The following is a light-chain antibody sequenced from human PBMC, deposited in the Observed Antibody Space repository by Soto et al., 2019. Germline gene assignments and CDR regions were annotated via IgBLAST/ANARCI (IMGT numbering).Light chain of an antibody. J-gene: IGLJ2*01. V-gene: IGLV3-1*01. CDR3: HAWDSSTVV. Sequence: SYELTQPPSVSVSPGQTASITCSGDKLGDKYACWYQQKPGQSPVLVIYQGSKRPSGSPERFSGSNSGNTATLTISGTQAMDEADYYGHAWDSSTVVFGGGTKLTVL. CDR2: QGS. CDR1: KLGDKY.